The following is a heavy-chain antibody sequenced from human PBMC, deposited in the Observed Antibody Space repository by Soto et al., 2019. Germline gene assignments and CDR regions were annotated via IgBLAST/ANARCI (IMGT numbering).Heavy chain of an antibody. CDR3: ARGTRATQYYFYFHGMDV. D-gene: IGHD3-10*01. CDR1: CGSINSHY. J-gene: IGHJ6*02. V-gene: IGHV4-59*11. CDR2: ISHSGTT. Sequence: PSETLSLTCTGSCGSINSHYWSWIRQPPGKGLEWIGYISHSGTTSYNPSLKSRLTISLNTSKNQFSLKLRSVTAADTAVYYCARGTRATQYYFYFHGMDVWGQGTTVTVSS.